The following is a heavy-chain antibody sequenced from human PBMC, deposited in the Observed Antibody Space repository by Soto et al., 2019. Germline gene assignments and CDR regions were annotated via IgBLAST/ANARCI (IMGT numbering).Heavy chain of an antibody. Sequence: SETLSLTCTVSGGSISSYYWSWIRQPPGKGLEWIGYIYYSGSTNYNPSLKSRGTISVDTSKNQFSLKLSSVTAADTAVYYCARQPHYYMDVWGKGTTVTVSS. V-gene: IGHV4-59*08. CDR1: GGSISSYY. CDR3: ARQPHYYMDV. J-gene: IGHJ6*03. CDR2: IYYSGST.